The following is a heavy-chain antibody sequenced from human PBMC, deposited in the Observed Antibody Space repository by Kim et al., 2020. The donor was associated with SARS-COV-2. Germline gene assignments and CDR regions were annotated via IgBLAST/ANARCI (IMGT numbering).Heavy chain of an antibody. CDR2: IYYSGST. V-gene: IGHV4-39*02. Sequence: SETLSLTCTVSGGSISSSSYYWGWIRQPPGKGLEWIGSIYYSGSTYYNPSLKSRVTISVDTSKNQFSLKLSSVTAADTAVYHCARDGSGYCSSTSCYYY. CDR1: GGSISSSSYY. D-gene: IGHD2-2*01. J-gene: IGHJ6*01. CDR3: ARDGSGYCSSTSCYYY.